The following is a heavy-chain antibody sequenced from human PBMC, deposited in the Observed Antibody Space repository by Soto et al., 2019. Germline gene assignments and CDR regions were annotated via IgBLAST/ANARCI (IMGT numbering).Heavy chain of an antibody. V-gene: IGHV3-11*01. CDR2: ISPGSDIR. Sequence: QVRLVESGGGLGKPEGSLRLSCAVSGFSLRDYYMTWIRQAPGKGRELLSYISPGSDIRKYADSVEGRFTISRDNAKNLLYLHMNSLRAEDTAVYYCTSDPRITDLWGQGTLVTVSS. CDR1: GFSLRDYY. CDR3: TSDPRITDL. D-gene: IGHD3-16*01. J-gene: IGHJ4*02.